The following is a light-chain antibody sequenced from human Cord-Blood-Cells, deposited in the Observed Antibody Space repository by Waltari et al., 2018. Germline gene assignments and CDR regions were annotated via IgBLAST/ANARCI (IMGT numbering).Light chain of an antibody. J-gene: IGLJ2*01. Sequence: QSALPQPASVAGSPGQSITISCTGTSSDVGSSNLVSWYQQQPGKAPKLMIYEGSKRPSGVSNRFSDSKSGNTASLTISGLQAEDEADYYCCSYAGSSTVVFGGGTKLTVL. CDR1: SSDVGSSNL. CDR3: CSYAGSSTVV. V-gene: IGLV2-23*01. CDR2: EGS.